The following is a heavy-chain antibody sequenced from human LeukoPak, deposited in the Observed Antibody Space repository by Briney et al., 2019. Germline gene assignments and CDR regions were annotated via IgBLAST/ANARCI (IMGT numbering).Heavy chain of an antibody. J-gene: IGHJ4*02. CDR1: GFTFSSCA. Sequence: GGSLRLSCAASGFTFSSCAMNWVRQAPGKGLEWVSTISTSSSDIYYADSLKGRFTVSRDNAKNSLYLQMNSLRAEDTAVYYCARDFGFWGQGTLVTVSS. D-gene: IGHD3-10*01. CDR3: ARDFGF. V-gene: IGHV3-21*01. CDR2: ISTSSSDI.